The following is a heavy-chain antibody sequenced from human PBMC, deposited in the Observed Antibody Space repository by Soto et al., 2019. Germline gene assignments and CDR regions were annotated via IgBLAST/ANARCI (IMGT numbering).Heavy chain of an antibody. V-gene: IGHV3-23*01. CDR2: INGGGGRT. CDR1: GFTFSTYA. J-gene: IGHJ4*02. CDR3: AKESFQLGGPNYFNY. Sequence: PGGSLRLSCAGSGFTFSTYAMSWVRQAPGKGLEWVSSINGGGGRTYYADSVKGRFTISRDNSQSTLSLQMNSLRTEDPAFYYCAKESFQLGGPNYFNYWGRGALAAV. D-gene: IGHD2-15*01.